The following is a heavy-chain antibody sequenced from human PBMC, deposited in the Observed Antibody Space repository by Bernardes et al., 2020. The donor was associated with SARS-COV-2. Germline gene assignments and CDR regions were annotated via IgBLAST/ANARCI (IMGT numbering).Heavy chain of an antibody. CDR1: GGSLSGYY. CDR3: AKGGPYKWTHNLA. J-gene: IGHJ4*02. Sequence: ETLSLTCVVYGGSLSGYYWTWIRQPPGKGLEWIGEINQSGRTNYNPSLKGRATMSVDTSKNQFSLRLNSVTAADTAVHFCAKGGPYKWTHNLAWGQGTLVTVSS. D-gene: IGHD1-20*01. CDR2: INQSGRT. V-gene: IGHV4-34*01.